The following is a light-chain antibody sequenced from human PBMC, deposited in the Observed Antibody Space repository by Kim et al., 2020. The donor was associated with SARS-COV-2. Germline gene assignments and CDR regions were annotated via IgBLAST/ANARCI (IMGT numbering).Light chain of an antibody. J-gene: IGKJ3*01. CDR3: QQYGSLPFT. V-gene: IGKV3-20*01. Sequence: SSPGERATLACRASQGVSSTLAWYQQRPGQAPRLLIYGASNRDTGIPDRFSGSGSGTDFTLTISRLEPEDFAVYYCQQYGSLPFTFGPGTKVDIK. CDR1: QGVSST. CDR2: GAS.